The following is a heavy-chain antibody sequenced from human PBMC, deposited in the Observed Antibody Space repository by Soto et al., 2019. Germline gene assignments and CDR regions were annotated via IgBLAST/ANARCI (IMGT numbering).Heavy chain of an antibody. CDR3: AKDMGKYYLTLTGHFPYFDS. CDR2: ISWNSGSV. D-gene: IGHD3-9*01. V-gene: IGHV3-9*01. Sequence: EVQLVESGGGLVQPGRSLRLSCAASGFTFDEYAMQWVRQAPGKGLEWVSGISWNSGSVGYADSVKGRFTVSRDSAKNSLYLQMDSLRAEATAFYYCAKDMGKYYLTLTGHFPYFDSWGQGALVTVSS. J-gene: IGHJ4*02. CDR1: GFTFDEYA.